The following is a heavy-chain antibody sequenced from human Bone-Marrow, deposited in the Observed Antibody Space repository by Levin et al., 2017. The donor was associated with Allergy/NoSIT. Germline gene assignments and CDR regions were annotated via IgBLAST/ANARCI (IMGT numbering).Heavy chain of an antibody. D-gene: IGHD3-22*01. CDR1: GFSLSTSGMR. V-gene: IGHV2-70*04. CDR2: IDWDDDK. J-gene: IGHJ6*02. CDR3: ARHYYYDSSGYYYYYYYGMDV. Sequence: ASGPTLVKPTQTLTLTCTFSGFSLSTSGMRVSWIRQPPGKALEWLARIDWDDDKFYSTSLKTRLTISKDTSKNQVVLTMTNMDPVDTATYYCARHYYYDSSGYYYYYYYGMDVWGQGTTVTVSS.